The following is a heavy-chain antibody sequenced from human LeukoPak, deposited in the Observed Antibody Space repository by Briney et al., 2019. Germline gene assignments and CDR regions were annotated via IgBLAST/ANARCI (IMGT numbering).Heavy chain of an antibody. J-gene: IGHJ6*03. CDR1: GGSISSGGYC. D-gene: IGHD4-17*01. CDR3: ARAKDTDYYYYYMDV. V-gene: IGHV4-31*03. CDR2: IYYSGST. Sequence: SETLSLTCTVSGGSISSGGYCWSWIRQHPGKGLEWIGYIYYSGSTYYNPSLKSRVTISVDTSKNQFSLKLSSVTAADTAVYYCARAKDTDYYYYYMDVWGKGTTVTVSS.